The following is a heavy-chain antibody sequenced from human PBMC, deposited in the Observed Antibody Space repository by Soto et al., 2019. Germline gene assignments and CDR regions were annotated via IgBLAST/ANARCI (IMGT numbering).Heavy chain of an antibody. CDR2: ICHSGNT. CDR3: ARVWFGESSWFDP. Sequence: SETLSLTCTVSGGSISSGDYYWSWIRQPPGKGLEWIGYICHSGNTYYNPSLKSRATTSLDRSKNQFSLNLSSMTAADTAVYYCARVWFGESSWFDPWGQGTLVTVSS. D-gene: IGHD3-10*01. J-gene: IGHJ5*02. V-gene: IGHV4-30-2*01. CDR1: GGSISSGDYY.